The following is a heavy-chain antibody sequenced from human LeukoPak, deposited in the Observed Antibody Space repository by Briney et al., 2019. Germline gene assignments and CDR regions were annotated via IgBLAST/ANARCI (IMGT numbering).Heavy chain of an antibody. CDR2: ISSSGSTI. Sequence: GGSLRLSCAASGFTFSSYEMNWVRQAPGKGLEWVSYISSSGSTIYYADSVKGRFTISRDNAKNSLYLQTNSLRAEDTAVYYCARAGYSSSSYYYYYMDVWGKGTTVTVSS. V-gene: IGHV3-48*03. D-gene: IGHD6-6*01. J-gene: IGHJ6*03. CDR3: ARAGYSSSSYYYYYMDV. CDR1: GFTFSSYE.